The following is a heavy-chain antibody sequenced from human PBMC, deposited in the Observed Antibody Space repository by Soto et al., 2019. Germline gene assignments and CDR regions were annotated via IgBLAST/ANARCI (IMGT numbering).Heavy chain of an antibody. D-gene: IGHD3-3*02. Sequence: PSETLSLTCTVSGGSIGSFYWSWIRQSPGGTLEWIGYIYASRATAYNPSLESRITMSVDITNNEFSLELTSVTAADTAVYYCARSHSFDGSIYHYYFDFWGQGTMVTISS. CDR1: GGSIGSFY. CDR2: IYASRAT. V-gene: IGHV4-59*01. CDR3: ARSHSFDGSIYHYYFDF. J-gene: IGHJ4*02.